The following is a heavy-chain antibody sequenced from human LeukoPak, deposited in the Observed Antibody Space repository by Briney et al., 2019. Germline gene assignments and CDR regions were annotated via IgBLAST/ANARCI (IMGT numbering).Heavy chain of an antibody. CDR3: ARRLSSTSPPYYYYGMNV. J-gene: IGHJ6*02. CDR2: IYYTGST. CDR1: GGSISSYY. D-gene: IGHD6-13*01. Sequence: PSETLSLICTVSGGSISSYYWSWIRQPPGKGLEWIGYIYYTGSTNYNPSLKSRVTISVDTSKNQFSLNLSSVTAADTAVYYCARRLSSTSPPYYYYGMNVWGQGTTVTVSS. V-gene: IGHV4-59*08.